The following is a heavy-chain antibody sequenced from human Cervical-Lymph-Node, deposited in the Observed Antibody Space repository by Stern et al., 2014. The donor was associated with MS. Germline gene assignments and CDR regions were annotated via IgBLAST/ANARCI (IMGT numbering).Heavy chain of an antibody. D-gene: IGHD2-15*01. Sequence: FQLVQFGAEGKKPGASAKVSCKASGYTFTSYGSSWARHATGQAREWMGWSSAYNGNTTYAQKLQGRVTMTTDTSTSTAYMELRSLRSDDTAVYYCARGLLGSENAFDIWGQGTMVTVSS. J-gene: IGHJ3*02. CDR1: GYTFTSYG. CDR2: SSAYNGNT. V-gene: IGHV1-18*01. CDR3: ARGLLGSENAFDI.